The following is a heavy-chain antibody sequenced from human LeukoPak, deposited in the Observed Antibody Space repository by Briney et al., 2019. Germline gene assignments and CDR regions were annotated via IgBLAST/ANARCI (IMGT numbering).Heavy chain of an antibody. CDR1: RLTFSDYE. D-gene: IGHD2-8*01. CDR3: ARGALHAFDY. Sequence: PGGSLSLSCAASRLTFSDYEINWVRQAPGRGVEWVSCISTIGSTTYNADSVRGGSTISRDNAKNSLFLQMNAQTVEDTAVYYCARGALHAFDYWGQGTPVTVSS. V-gene: IGHV3-48*03. CDR2: ISTIGSTT. J-gene: IGHJ4*02.